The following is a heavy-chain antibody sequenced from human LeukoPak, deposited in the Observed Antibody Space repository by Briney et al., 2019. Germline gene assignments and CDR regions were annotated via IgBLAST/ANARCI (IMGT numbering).Heavy chain of an antibody. V-gene: IGHV1-8*01. CDR1: GYTFTSHD. Sequence: ASVNVSCKASGYTFTSHDINWVRQATGQGLEWMGWMNPTSGNTGYVQKFQGRVTMTMNTSISTAYMELSSLRSEDTAVYYCARGNSYYDTSGYYLYYFDYWGQGTLVTVSS. D-gene: IGHD3-22*01. CDR3: ARGNSYYDTSGYYLYYFDY. CDR2: MNPTSGNT. J-gene: IGHJ4*02.